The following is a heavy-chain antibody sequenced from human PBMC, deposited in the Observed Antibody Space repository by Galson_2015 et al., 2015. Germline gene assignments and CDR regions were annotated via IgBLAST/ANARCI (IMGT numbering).Heavy chain of an antibody. D-gene: IGHD1-26*01. J-gene: IGHJ6*03. V-gene: IGHV3-30-3*01. CDR2: ISFDGTNK. Sequence: LILSCAASGFTFSGYAMHWVRQAPGNGLEWVAVISFDGTNKYYADSVKGRFSISRDNSRNTLYLPMSRLRADDTAVYYCARGGIGPTYWYYYTDVWGTATTVTVTS. CDR1: GFTFSGYA. CDR3: ARGGIGPTYWYYYTDV.